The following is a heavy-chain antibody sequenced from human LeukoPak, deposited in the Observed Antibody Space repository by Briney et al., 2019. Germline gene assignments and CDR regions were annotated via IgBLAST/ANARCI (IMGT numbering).Heavy chain of an antibody. D-gene: IGHD5-18*01. J-gene: IGHJ4*02. CDR1: GFTFRSYW. CDR3: ARHGGYKYGYEDY. V-gene: IGHV3-7*03. Sequence: PGGSLRLSCAASGFTFRSYWMTWVRQTPGKGLEWVANINEDGSEKYSVDSVKGRFTISRDNAQNSLYLQMNSLRAEDTAVYYCARHGGYKYGYEDYWGQGSLVTVSS. CDR2: INEDGSEK.